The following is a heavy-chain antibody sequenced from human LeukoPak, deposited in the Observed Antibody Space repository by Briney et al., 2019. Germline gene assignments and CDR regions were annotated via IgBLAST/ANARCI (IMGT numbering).Heavy chain of an antibody. V-gene: IGHV3-53*01. Sequence: GGSLRLSCAASGFTVSSNYMSWVRQAPGKGLEWVSVIYSGGSTYYADSAKGRFTISRDNSKDTLYLQMNSLRAEDTAVYYCARHLTGDAYHFDYWGQGTLVTVSA. CDR2: IYSGGST. D-gene: IGHD3-16*01. CDR3: ARHLTGDAYHFDY. CDR1: GFTVSSNY. J-gene: IGHJ4*02.